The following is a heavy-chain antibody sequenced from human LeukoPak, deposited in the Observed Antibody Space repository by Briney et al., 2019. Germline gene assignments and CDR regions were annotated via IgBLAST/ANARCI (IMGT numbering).Heavy chain of an antibody. V-gene: IGHV1-8*03. CDR2: MNPNSGNT. D-gene: IGHD3-9*01. J-gene: IGHJ5*02. Sequence: ASVKVSCKASGYTFTSYDINWVRQATGQGLEWMGWMNPNSGNTGYAQKFQGRVTITRSTSISTAYMELSSLRSEDTAVYYCARGYYDILTGYYPWGQGTLVTVSS. CDR1: GYTFTSYD. CDR3: ARGYYDILTGYYP.